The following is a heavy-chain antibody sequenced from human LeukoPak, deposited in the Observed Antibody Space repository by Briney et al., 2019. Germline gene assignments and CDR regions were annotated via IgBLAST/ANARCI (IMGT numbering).Heavy chain of an antibody. CDR2: IYTSGSN. V-gene: IGHV4-4*07. D-gene: IGHD3-9*01. CDR1: GGSISSYY. CDR3: ARDLKLRYFDWLFFMDV. J-gene: IGHJ6*03. Sequence: SETLSLTCTVSGGSISSYYWSWIRQPAGKGLEWIGRIYTSGSNNYNPSLKSRVTMSVDTSKIQFSLKLSYVTAADTAVYYCARDLKLRYFDWLFFMDVWGKGTTVTISS.